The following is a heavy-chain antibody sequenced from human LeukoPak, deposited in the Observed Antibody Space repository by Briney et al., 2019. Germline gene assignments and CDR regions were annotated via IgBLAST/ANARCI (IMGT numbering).Heavy chain of an antibody. Sequence: PGGSLRLSCAASGFTFSSYAMSWVRQAPGKGLEWVSAISGSGGSTYYADSVKGRFTISRDNAKNTVYVKINSLRAEDTAVYYCAKQFWRTQRYNWFDPWGQGTLVTVSS. CDR3: AKQFWRTQRYNWFDP. CDR1: GFTFSSYA. D-gene: IGHD3-3*01. J-gene: IGHJ5*02. V-gene: IGHV3-23*01. CDR2: ISGSGGST.